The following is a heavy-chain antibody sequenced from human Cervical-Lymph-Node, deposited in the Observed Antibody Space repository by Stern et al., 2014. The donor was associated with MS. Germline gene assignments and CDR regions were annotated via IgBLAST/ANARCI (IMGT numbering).Heavy chain of an antibody. V-gene: IGHV3-30*18. CDR2: ISYDGSNK. Sequence: VQLVESGGGVVQPGRSLRLSCAASGFTFSSYGMHWVRQAPGKGLEWVAGISYDGSNKYYADSVKGRFTISRDNSKNTLYLQMNSLRAEDTAVYYCAKTDVSWYFDLWGRGTLVTVSS. CDR3: AKTDVSWYFDL. CDR1: GFTFSSYG. D-gene: IGHD5/OR15-5a*01. J-gene: IGHJ2*01.